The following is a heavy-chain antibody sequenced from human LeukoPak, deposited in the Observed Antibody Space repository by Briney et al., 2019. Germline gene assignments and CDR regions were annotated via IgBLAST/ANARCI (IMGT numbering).Heavy chain of an antibody. D-gene: IGHD1-14*01. V-gene: IGHV3-33*01. CDR3: ARYGNLKVLDV. Sequence: GGSLRLSCAASGFTFSSHGMHWVRQAPGKGLEWVAVIWYDGSEKYYAESVKGRFTISRDNSRNMLYLQIYSLRTEDTALYYCARYGNLKVLDVWGQGTMVTVPS. J-gene: IGHJ3*01. CDR2: IWYDGSEK. CDR1: GFTFSSHG.